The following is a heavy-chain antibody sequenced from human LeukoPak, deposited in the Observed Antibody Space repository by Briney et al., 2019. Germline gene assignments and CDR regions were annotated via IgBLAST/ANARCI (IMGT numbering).Heavy chain of an antibody. CDR2: IKEDGREE. J-gene: IGHJ4*02. V-gene: IGHV3-7*03. CDR3: ARDQSRRSDY. CDR1: GFTFSSYA. Sequence: GGSLRLSCAASGFTFSSYAMSWVRQAPGKGLEWVAIIKEDGREEYYVDSVKGRFTISRDNAKNSLYLQMNSLRVEDTAVYYCARDQSRRSDYWGQGTLVTVSS.